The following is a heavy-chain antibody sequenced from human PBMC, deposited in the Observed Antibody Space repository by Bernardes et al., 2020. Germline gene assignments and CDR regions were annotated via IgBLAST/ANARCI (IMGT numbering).Heavy chain of an antibody. CDR3: ARGGSRYYDSSGLFDY. D-gene: IGHD3-22*01. J-gene: IGHJ4*02. Sequence: SETLSLTCTVSGGSISSYYWSWIRQPPGKGLEWIGYIYYSGSTNYNPSLKSRVTISVDTSKNQFSLKLSSVTAADTAVYYCARGGSRYYDSSGLFDYWGQGTLVTVSS. CDR1: GGSISSYY. CDR2: IYYSGST. V-gene: IGHV4-59*01.